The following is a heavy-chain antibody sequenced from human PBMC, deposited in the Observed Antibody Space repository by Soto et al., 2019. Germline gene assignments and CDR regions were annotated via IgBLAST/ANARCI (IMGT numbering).Heavy chain of an antibody. Sequence: ASVKVSCKASGYTFTSYAMHWVRQAPGQRLEWMGWINAGNGNTKYSQKFQGRVTITRDTSASTAYMELSSLRSEDTAVYYCARDPFPREWDYYYYGMDVWGPGTTVTVSS. V-gene: IGHV1-3*01. J-gene: IGHJ6*02. CDR2: INAGNGNT. CDR1: GYTFTSYA. D-gene: IGHD3-3*01. CDR3: ARDPFPREWDYYYYGMDV.